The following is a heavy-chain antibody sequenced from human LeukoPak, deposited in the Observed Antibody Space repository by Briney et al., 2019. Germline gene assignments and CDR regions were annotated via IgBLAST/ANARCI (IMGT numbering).Heavy chain of an antibody. CDR2: ISYDGSNK. D-gene: IGHD3-22*01. V-gene: IGHV3-30*04. Sequence: GGSLRLSCAASGFTFSSYAMHWVRQARGKGLEWVAVISYDGSNKYYADSVKGRLTISKDNSKNTLYLQMNSLRAEDTAVYYCASSNYYDSSGLPYYFDYWGQGTLVTVSS. J-gene: IGHJ4*02. CDR3: ASSNYYDSSGLPYYFDY. CDR1: GFTFSSYA.